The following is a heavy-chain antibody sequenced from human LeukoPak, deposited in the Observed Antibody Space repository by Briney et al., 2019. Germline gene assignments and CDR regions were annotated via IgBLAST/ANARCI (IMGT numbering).Heavy chain of an antibody. Sequence: PSETLSLTCTVSGGSISRSSYYWDWIRQPPGRGLEWIGSVYYSGSTYYNPSLKSRVTISVDTSKNQFSLKPSSVTAADTAVYYCASDRSGYFGNNDYWGQGALVTVSS. J-gene: IGHJ4*02. CDR3: ASDRSGYFGNNDY. CDR1: GGSISRSSYY. D-gene: IGHD6-19*01. V-gene: IGHV4-39*01. CDR2: VYYSGST.